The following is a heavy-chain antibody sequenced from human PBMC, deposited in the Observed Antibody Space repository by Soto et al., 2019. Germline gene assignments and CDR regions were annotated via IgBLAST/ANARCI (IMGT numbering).Heavy chain of an antibody. V-gene: IGHV1-69*13. CDR3: GAYCSGGSCYGMFDY. D-gene: IGHD2-15*01. CDR1: GGTFSSYA. J-gene: IGHJ4*02. Sequence: ASVKVSCKASGGTFSSYAISWVRQAPGQGLEWMGGIIPIFGTANYAQKFQGRVTITADESTSTAYMELSSLRSEDTAVYYCGAYCSGGSCYGMFDYWGQGTLVTVSS. CDR2: IIPIFGTA.